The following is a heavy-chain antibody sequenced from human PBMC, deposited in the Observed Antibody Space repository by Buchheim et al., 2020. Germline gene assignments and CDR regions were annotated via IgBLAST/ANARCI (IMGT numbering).Heavy chain of an antibody. D-gene: IGHD3-3*01. V-gene: IGHV3-48*03. CDR1: GFTFSSYG. J-gene: IGHJ4*02. CDR3: ALSDFWSGKTDY. Sequence: EVQLVESGGDLVQPGGSLRLSCAASGFTFSSYGMNWVRQAPGKGLEWISYISSSGSNIHHADSVKGRFTISRDNAKNSLYLQMNSLRAEDTAVYYGALSDFWSGKTDYWGQGTL. CDR2: ISSSGSNI.